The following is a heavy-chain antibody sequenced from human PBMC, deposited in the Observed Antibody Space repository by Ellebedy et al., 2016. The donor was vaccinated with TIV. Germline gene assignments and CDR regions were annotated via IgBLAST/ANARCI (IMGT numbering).Heavy chain of an antibody. V-gene: IGHV5-51*01. CDR3: AIPGSSSGWATNAEYFQH. CDR2: IYPGDSDT. D-gene: IGHD6-19*01. CDR1: GYSFTSYL. J-gene: IGHJ1*01. Sequence: GESLKISCKGSGYSFTSYLIGWVRQMPGKGLEWMGIIYPGDSDTRYSPSFQGQVTISADKSISTAYLQWSSLKASDTAMYYCAIPGSSSGWATNAEYFQHWGQGTLVTVSS.